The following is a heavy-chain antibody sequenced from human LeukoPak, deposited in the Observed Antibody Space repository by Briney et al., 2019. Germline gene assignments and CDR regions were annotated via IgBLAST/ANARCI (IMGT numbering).Heavy chain of an antibody. CDR2: INHSGST. V-gene: IGHV4-34*01. J-gene: IGHJ6*03. CDR1: GGSFSGYY. CDR3: ARGKGSGWYYRYYYYYMDV. D-gene: IGHD6-19*01. Sequence: EPSETLSLTCAVYGGSFSGYYWSWIRQPPGKGLGWIGEINHSGSTNYNPSLKSRVTISVDTSKNQFSLKLSSVTAADTAVYYCARGKGSGWYYRYYYYYMDVWGKGTTVTVSS.